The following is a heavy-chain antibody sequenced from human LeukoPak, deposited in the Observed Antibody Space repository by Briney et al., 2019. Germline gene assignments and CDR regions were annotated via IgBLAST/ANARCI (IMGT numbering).Heavy chain of an antibody. CDR3: AKQLRVTIFGVVTLDAFDI. CDR2: ISGGGGST. Sequence: GGSLRLSCAASGFTFSSYAMSWVRQAPGKGLEWVSAISGGGGSTYYADSVKGRFTISRDNSKNTLYLQMNSLRAEDTAVYYCAKQLRVTIFGVVTLDAFDIWGQGTMVTVSS. J-gene: IGHJ3*02. D-gene: IGHD3-3*01. V-gene: IGHV3-23*01. CDR1: GFTFSSYA.